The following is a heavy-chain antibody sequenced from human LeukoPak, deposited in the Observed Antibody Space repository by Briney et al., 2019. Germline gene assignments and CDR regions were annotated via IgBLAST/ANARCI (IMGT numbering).Heavy chain of an antibody. D-gene: IGHD6-13*01. J-gene: IGHJ6*03. CDR1: EFTFSSYS. V-gene: IGHV3-21*01. Sequence: GGFLRLSCAASEFTFSSYSIDWVRQAPGKGLEWISYISSSSAIIDFADSVKGRFTISRDNAKNSLYLQMNSLRAEDTAVYYCARDLATSSSWYGDYYYYYYMDVWGKGTTVTVSS. CDR3: ARDLATSSSWYGDYYYYYYMDV. CDR2: ISSSSAII.